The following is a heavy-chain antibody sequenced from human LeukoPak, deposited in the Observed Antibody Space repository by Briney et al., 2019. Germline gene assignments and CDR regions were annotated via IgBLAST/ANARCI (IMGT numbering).Heavy chain of an antibody. J-gene: IGHJ3*02. CDR2: IFYSGST. D-gene: IGHD3-22*01. V-gene: IGHV4-34*12. CDR1: GGSFSGYY. Sequence: SETLSLTCAVYGGSFSGYYWGWVRQPPGKARGWSGNIFYSGSTYYSPSLKSRVTISLDTSRNQFSLKLNSVTAADTAVYYCAKSNGYGLIDIWGQGTMVTVSS. CDR3: AKSNGYGLIDI.